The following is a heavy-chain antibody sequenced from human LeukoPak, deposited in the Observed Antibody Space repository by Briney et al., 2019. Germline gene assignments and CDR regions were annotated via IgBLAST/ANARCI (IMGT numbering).Heavy chain of an antibody. Sequence: PGGSLRLSCAASGFTFSSYGMHWVRQAPGKGLEWVAVIWYDGSNKYYADSVKGRFTISRDNSKNTLYLQMNSLRAEGTAVYYCARDREAVAGLGAFDIWGQGTMVTVSS. CDR1: GFTFSSYG. J-gene: IGHJ3*02. CDR2: IWYDGSNK. D-gene: IGHD6-19*01. V-gene: IGHV3-33*01. CDR3: ARDREAVAGLGAFDI.